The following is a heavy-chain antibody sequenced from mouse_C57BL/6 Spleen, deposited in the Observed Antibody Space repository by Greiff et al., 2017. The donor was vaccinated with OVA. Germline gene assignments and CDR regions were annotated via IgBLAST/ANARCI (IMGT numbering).Heavy chain of an antibody. J-gene: IGHJ2*01. CDR2: ISSGSSTI. D-gene: IGHD6-5*01. Sequence: EVKLVESGGGLVKPGGSLKLSCAASGFTFSDYGMHWVRQAPEKGLEWVAYISSGSSTIYYADTVKGRFTISRDTAKHPLFLQMTSLRSEDTAMYYCARGLSYDYYFDYWGQGTTLTVSS. CDR1: GFTFSDYG. CDR3: ARGLSYDYYFDY. V-gene: IGHV5-17*01.